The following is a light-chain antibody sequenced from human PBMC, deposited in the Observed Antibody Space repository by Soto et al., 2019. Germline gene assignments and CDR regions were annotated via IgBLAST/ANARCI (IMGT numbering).Light chain of an antibody. V-gene: IGKV3-20*01. J-gene: IGKJ1*01. Sequence: EIVLTQSPGTLSLSPGERATLSCRASQSVSNNYLAWYQQKPGQAPRLLIYGATSRATGIPDRFSGSGSGTDFTLTISRLEPEDFVVYYCQQYGSTPVTFGQGTKVDIK. CDR3: QQYGSTPVT. CDR2: GAT. CDR1: QSVSNNY.